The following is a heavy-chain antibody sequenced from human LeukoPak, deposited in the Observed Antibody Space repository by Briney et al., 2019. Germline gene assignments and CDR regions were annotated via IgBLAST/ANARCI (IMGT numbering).Heavy chain of an antibody. J-gene: IGHJ3*02. Sequence: GASVKVSCKASGGTFSSYAISWVRQAPGQGLEWMGGIIPIFGTANYAQKFQGRVTITADESTSTAYMELSSLRSEDTAVYYCARTRGSYDAFDIWGQGTMVTVSS. D-gene: IGHD6-6*01. CDR3: ARTRGSYDAFDI. CDR2: IIPIFGTA. V-gene: IGHV1-69*13. CDR1: GGTFSSYA.